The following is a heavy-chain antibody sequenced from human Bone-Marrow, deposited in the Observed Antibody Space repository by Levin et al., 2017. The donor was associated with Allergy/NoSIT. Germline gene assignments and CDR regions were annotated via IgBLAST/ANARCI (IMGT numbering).Heavy chain of an antibody. J-gene: IGHJ6*02. CDR2: MNPNSGNT. CDR1: GYTFTSYD. Sequence: VASVKVSCKASGYTFTSYDINWVRQATGQGLEWMGWMNPNSGNTGYAQKFQGRVTMTRNTSISTAYMELSSLRSEDTAVYYCARLGGIVVVPAAIVNCAAGPYYYGMDVWGQGTTVTVSS. CDR3: ARLGGIVVVPAAIVNCAAGPYYYGMDV. V-gene: IGHV1-8*01. D-gene: IGHD2-2*02.